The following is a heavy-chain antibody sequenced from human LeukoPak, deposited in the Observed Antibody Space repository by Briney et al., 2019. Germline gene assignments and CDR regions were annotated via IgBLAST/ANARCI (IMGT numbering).Heavy chain of an antibody. J-gene: IGHJ6*02. CDR2: INHSGST. D-gene: IGHD3-10*01. CDR1: GGSFSGYY. V-gene: IGHV4-34*01. CDR3: ARGLWTPYYYYYGMDF. Sequence: SETLSLTCAVYGGSFSGYYWSWIRQPPGKGLERIGEINHSGSTNYNPSLKSRVTISVDTSKNQFSLKLSSVSAADTAVYYCARGLWTPYYYYYGMDFWGQGTTVTVSS.